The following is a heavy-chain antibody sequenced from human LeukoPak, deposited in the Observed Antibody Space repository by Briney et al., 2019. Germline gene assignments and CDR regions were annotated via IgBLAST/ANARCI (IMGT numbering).Heavy chain of an antibody. CDR2: ISPYNGNT. V-gene: IGHV1-18*01. Sequence: GASVKVSCKASGYTFTSSSISWVRQAPGQGLEWMGWISPYNGNTNYAQKFQGRVTMTTDTSTSTAYMELRSLRSDDTAVYYCARVVTGYYRGDHWGQGTLVTVSS. J-gene: IGHJ4*02. D-gene: IGHD3-9*01. CDR3: ARVVTGYYRGDH. CDR1: GYTFTSSS.